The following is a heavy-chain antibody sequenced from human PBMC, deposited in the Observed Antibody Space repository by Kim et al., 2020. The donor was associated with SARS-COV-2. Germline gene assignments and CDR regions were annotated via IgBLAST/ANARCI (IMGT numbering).Heavy chain of an antibody. Sequence: SRVTISVDTSKNQFSLKLSSVTAADTAVYYCASRRYCSGGSCYPAYYFDYWGQGTLVTVSS. D-gene: IGHD2-15*01. CDR3: ASRRYCSGGSCYPAYYFDY. J-gene: IGHJ4*02. V-gene: IGHV4-34*01.